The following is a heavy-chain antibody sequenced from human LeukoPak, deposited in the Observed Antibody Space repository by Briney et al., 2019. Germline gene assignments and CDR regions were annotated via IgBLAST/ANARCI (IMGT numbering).Heavy chain of an antibody. D-gene: IGHD3-10*01. CDR3: ARSICVRGVIPIWFDP. CDR1: GYTFTSCG. V-gene: IGHV1-18*01. J-gene: IGHJ5*02. Sequence: ASVKVSCKGSGYTFTSCGISWVRQAPGQGLEWMGWMSAYNGNTNYAHRLQGRVTMTTDTSTSTAYMELRRLRSDDTAVYYCARSICVRGVIPIWFDPWGQGTLVTVS. CDR2: MSAYNGNT.